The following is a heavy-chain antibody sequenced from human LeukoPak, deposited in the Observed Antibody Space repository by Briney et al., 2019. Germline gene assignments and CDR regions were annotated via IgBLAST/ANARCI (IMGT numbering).Heavy chain of an antibody. J-gene: IGHJ4*02. CDR2: IYPGNSDT. Sequence: GESLKISCEGSGYSFTTYWIAWVRQMPGEGLECKGIIYPGNSDTRYSPSFQGQVTISADKSINTAYLQWSSLKASDTAMYYCSRLGTTRAPFDYWGQGTLVTVSS. V-gene: IGHV5-51*01. CDR1: GYSFTTYW. CDR3: SRLGTTRAPFDY. D-gene: IGHD4-11*01.